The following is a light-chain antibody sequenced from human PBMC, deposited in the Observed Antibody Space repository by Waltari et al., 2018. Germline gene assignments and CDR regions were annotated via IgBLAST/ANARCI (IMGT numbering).Light chain of an antibody. CDR2: DVS. CDR1: SSDVGGYNY. V-gene: IGLV2-14*03. Sequence: QSALTPPASVSGSPGQSITISCTGTSSDVGGYNYVSWYHQHPGKAPKLMIYDVSNRRSGVSNRFSGLQAEDEADYYCSSYTSSTVVFGGGTKLTVL. J-gene: IGLJ2*01. CDR3: SSYTSSTVV.